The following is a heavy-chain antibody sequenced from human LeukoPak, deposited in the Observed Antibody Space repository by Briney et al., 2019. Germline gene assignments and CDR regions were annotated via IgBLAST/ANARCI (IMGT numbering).Heavy chain of an antibody. V-gene: IGHV3-30*04. CDR2: ISDDGSKR. J-gene: IGHJ5*02. Sequence: GRSLRLSCSGAGFTFRDSAFHWVRQAPGKGLEWVAVISDDGSKRFYADSVKGRFTISRDNSRDTLCLHMQTLRPEDSAVYYCARESGFMMVGEINADNWFDPWGQGTPVTVSS. D-gene: IGHD3-3*01. CDR3: ARESGFMMVGEINADNWFDP. CDR1: GFTFRDSA.